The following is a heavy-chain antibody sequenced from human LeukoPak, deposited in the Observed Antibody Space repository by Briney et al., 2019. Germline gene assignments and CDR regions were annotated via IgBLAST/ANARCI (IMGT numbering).Heavy chain of an antibody. CDR1: GFTFSRYT. D-gene: IGHD3-10*01. CDR3: ARNRLYGSGSGDFNC. CDR2: ISSSGYYI. Sequence: GGSLRLSCAASGFTFSRYTMNWVRQSPGKGLEWVSSISSSGYYIYYADSVKGRFTISRDNAKNSLYLQMNSLRAEDTAVYYCARNRLYGSGSGDFNCWGQGTLVTVSS. J-gene: IGHJ4*02. V-gene: IGHV3-21*01.